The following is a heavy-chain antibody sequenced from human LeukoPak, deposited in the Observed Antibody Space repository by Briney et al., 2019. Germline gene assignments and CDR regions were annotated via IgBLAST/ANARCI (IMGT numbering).Heavy chain of an antibody. CDR3: ARGRSNYYGMDV. D-gene: IGHD1-26*01. CDR1: GDSITGYY. Sequence: PSETLSLTCTGSGDSITGYYWNWIRRPPGKGLEWIGYIYYNGNTNYSPSLKSRVTMSVDTSKNLFSLKVSSVTAADTAVYYCARGRSNYYGMDVWGQGTTVTVSS. CDR2: IYYNGNT. J-gene: IGHJ6*02. V-gene: IGHV4-59*01.